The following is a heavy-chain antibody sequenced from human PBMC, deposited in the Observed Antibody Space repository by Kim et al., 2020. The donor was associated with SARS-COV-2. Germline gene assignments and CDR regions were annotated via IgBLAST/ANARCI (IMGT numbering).Heavy chain of an antibody. D-gene: IGHD3-22*01. CDR1: GGTFSSYA. J-gene: IGHJ4*02. V-gene: IGHV1-69*13. CDR3: ASLGKSDSSAVY. CDR2: IIPIFATP. Sequence: SVKVSCKASGGTFSSYAFNWVRQAPGQGLEWMGGIIPIFATPKYAQKFQGRVTITADESTSTAYMELSSLISEDTAVYYCASLGKSDSSAVYWGQGTLVTVSS.